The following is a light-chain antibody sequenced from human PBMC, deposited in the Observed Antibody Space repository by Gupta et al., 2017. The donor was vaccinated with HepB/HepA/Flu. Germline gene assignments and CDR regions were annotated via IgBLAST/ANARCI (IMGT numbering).Light chain of an antibody. J-gene: IGKJ4*01. V-gene: IGKV2-28*01. CDR2: LGS. Sequence: DIVMTQSPLSLPVTPGEPASSSCRSSQSRLHSNGYNDLHWYLQKPGQSPQLPIYLGSKRSSEMRDRFSGNGSGTDFTRKISRVEAEDVVVYYCRQALQTPITFGRATKVDTK. CDR3: RQALQTPIT. CDR1: QSRLHSNGYND.